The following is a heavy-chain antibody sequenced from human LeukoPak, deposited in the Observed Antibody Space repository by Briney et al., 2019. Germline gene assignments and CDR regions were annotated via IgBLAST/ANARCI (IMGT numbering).Heavy chain of an antibody. CDR1: GGSISSSSYY. J-gene: IGHJ4*02. V-gene: IGHV4-39*07. CDR3: ARLENAATYFDY. Sequence: PSETLSLTCTVSGGSISSSSYYWGWIRQPPGKGLEWIGSIYYSGSTYYNPSLKSRVTISVDTSKNQFSLKLSSVTAADTAVYYCARLENAATYFDYWGQGTLVTVSS. D-gene: IGHD1-26*01. CDR2: IYYSGST.